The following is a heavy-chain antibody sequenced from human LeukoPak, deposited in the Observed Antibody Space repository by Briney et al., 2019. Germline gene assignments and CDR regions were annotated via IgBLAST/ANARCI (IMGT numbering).Heavy chain of an antibody. Sequence: SQALSLNCTVSGGSISSGSYYWRSIRQPAGKGLEWVGRVHTSGSTNYNPSLKSRVTISLDTSKNQFSLELRSVTAADTAVYYCASSAYTGSNYFDPWGQGTLVTVSS. V-gene: IGHV4-61*02. J-gene: IGHJ5*02. CDR3: ASSAYTGSNYFDP. CDR2: VHTSGST. D-gene: IGHD6-25*01. CDR1: GGSISSGSYY.